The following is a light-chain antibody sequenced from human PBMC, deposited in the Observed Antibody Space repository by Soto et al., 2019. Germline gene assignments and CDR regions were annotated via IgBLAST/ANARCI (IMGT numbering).Light chain of an antibody. CDR1: SSNIGADYD. J-gene: IGLJ2*01. CDR2: GIS. CDR3: QSYDTSLSASV. Sequence: QSVLTQPPSVSGAPGQRVTISCTGSSSNIGADYDVHWYQQLPGTAPKLLIFGISNRPSGVPDRFSGSKSGTSASLAITGLQAEDEADYYCQSYDTSLSASVFGGGTKLTVL. V-gene: IGLV1-40*01.